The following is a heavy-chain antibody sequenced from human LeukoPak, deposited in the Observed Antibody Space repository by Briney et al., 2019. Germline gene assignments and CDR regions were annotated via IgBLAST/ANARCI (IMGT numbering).Heavy chain of an antibody. CDR3: AKDIFRWDFDY. CDR2: FGGSGSDT. CDR1: GFSFSGNA. D-gene: IGHD2-21*01. J-gene: IGHJ4*02. Sequence: GGSLRLSCAASGFSFSGNAMAWVRQAPGKGLEWVSGFGGSGSDTYYADSVKGRFTISRDNSKNTLYLQMNSLRAEDTAVYYCAKDIFRWDFDYWGQGALVTVSS. V-gene: IGHV3-23*01.